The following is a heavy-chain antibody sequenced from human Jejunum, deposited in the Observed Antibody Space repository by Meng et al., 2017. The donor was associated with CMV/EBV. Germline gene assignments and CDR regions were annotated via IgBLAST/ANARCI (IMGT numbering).Heavy chain of an antibody. D-gene: IGHD2-2*01. CDR1: GSISSSSYS. CDR3: ARVDCSTSCFSFDN. CDR2: IYYSGST. J-gene: IGHJ4*02. Sequence: GSISSSSYSWGWIRQPPGKGLEWVASIYYSGSTYYNVALKGRVTISEDTSKNQFSLKLSSVTAADTAVYYCARVDCSTSCFSFDNWGQGALVTVSS. V-gene: IGHV4-39*07.